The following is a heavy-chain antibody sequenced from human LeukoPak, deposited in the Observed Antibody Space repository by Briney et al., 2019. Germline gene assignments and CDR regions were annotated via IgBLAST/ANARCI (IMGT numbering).Heavy chain of an antibody. V-gene: IGHV4-39*02. Sequence: SETLSLTCTVSGDSISRSTYYWAWIRQPPGKGLEWIGSVYYGRSPYFNPSLESRATISVDTSKNHFSLKMSSVTAADTAVYYCARGGSITISSDAFDIWGQGTMVTVSS. CDR1: GDSISRSTYY. J-gene: IGHJ3*02. CDR3: ARGGSITISSDAFDI. CDR2: VYYGRSP. D-gene: IGHD3-3*01.